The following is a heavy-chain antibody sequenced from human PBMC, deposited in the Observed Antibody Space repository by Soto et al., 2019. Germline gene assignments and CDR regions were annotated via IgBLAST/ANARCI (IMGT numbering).Heavy chain of an antibody. Sequence: SETLSLTCTVSGDSVTSVSDYWSWIRQPPGKGLEWIGYIYYSGSVDYNPSLGSRVTISIDTSKNQFSLKLTSVTAADTAVYYCARGVGFGYYYYHMDLWGQGTTVTVS. J-gene: IGHJ6*02. CDR2: IYYSGSV. CDR1: GDSVTSVSDY. V-gene: IGHV4-61*01. D-gene: IGHD3-10*01. CDR3: ARGVGFGYYYYHMDL.